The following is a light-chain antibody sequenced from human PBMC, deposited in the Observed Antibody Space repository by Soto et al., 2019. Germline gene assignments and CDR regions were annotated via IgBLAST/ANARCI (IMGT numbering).Light chain of an antibody. J-gene: IGKJ1*01. V-gene: IGKV1-39*01. Sequence: DIQMTQSPSSLSASIGDRVTITCRASLSIANSLNWYQQRPGKAPNLLIYAASNLQSGVPSRFSGSGSGTEFTLTISSLQPEDFATYVCQQSYTTPTWTFGQGTKVEIK. CDR1: LSIANS. CDR3: QQSYTTPTWT. CDR2: AAS.